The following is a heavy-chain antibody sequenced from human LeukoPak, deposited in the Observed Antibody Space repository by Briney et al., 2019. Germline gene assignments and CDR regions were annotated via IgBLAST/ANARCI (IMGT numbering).Heavy chain of an antibody. V-gene: IGHV3-66*01. CDR2: IYSGGST. Sequence: GGSLRLSCAASGFTVSSNYMSWVRQAPGKGLEWVSVIYSGGSTYYADSVKGRFTTSRDNSRNTLYLQMNSLRAEDTAVYHCARADGDSYAYYFDYWGQGTLVTVSS. CDR3: ARADGDSYAYYFDY. D-gene: IGHD5-18*01. CDR1: GFTVSSNY. J-gene: IGHJ4*02.